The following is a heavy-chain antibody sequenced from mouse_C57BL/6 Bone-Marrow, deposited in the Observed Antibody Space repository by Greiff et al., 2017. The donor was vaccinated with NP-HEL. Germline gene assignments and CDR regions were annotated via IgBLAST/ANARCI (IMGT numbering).Heavy chain of an antibody. CDR1: GFTFSDYG. Sequence: EVKLVESGGGLVKPGGSLKLSCAASGFTFSDYGMHWVRQAPEKGLEWVAYISSGSSSIYYADTVKGRFTISRENAKNTLFLQMTSLRSSDTAMYYCARGSGSSPYAMDYWGQGTSVTVSS. CDR2: ISSGSSSI. D-gene: IGHD1-1*01. CDR3: ARGSGSSPYAMDY. J-gene: IGHJ4*01. V-gene: IGHV5-17*01.